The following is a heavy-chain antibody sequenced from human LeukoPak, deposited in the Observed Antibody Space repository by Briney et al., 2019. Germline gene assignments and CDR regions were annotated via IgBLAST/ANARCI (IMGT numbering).Heavy chain of an antibody. CDR1: GFTFSSYG. CDR2: ISYDGSNK. D-gene: IGHD6-19*01. Sequence: GGSLRLSCAASGFTFSSYGMHWVRQAPGKGLEWVAVISYDGSNKYYADSVKGRFTISRDNSKNTLYLQMNSLRAEDTAVYYCAKDPRVKQWLGDYWGQGTLVTVSS. J-gene: IGHJ4*02. CDR3: AKDPRVKQWLGDY. V-gene: IGHV3-30*18.